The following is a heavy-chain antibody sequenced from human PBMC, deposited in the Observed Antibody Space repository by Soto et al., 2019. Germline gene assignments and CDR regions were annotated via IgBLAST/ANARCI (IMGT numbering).Heavy chain of an antibody. CDR2: IWYDGSNK. V-gene: IGHV3-33*01. CDR3: ARSYGDYAILYFDL. CDR1: GFTFSSYG. J-gene: IGHJ2*01. Sequence: QVQLVESGGGVVQPGRSLRLSCAASGFTFSSYGMHWVRQAPGKGLEWVVVIWYDGSNKYYADSVKGRFTISRDNSKNTLYLQMNSLRAEDTAVYYCARSYGDYAILYFDLWGRGTLVTVSS. D-gene: IGHD4-17*01.